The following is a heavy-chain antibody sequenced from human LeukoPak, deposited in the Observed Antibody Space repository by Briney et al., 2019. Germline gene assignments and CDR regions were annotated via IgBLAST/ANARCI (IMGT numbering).Heavy chain of an antibody. CDR3: ARDSEAAGMGFLDV. CDR2: ISSSGSTI. Sequence: GGSLRLSCAASGFTFSSYEMDWVRQAPGKGLEWVSYISSSGSTIYYADSVKGRFTISRDNAKNSLYLQMNSLRAEDTAVYYCARDSEAAGMGFLDVWGKGTTVTVSS. D-gene: IGHD6-13*01. J-gene: IGHJ6*04. V-gene: IGHV3-48*03. CDR1: GFTFSSYE.